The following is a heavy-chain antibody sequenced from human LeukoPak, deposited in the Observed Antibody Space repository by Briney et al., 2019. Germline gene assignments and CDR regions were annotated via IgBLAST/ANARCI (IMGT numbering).Heavy chain of an antibody. CDR1: GYTFTVQY. J-gene: IGHJ6*02. D-gene: IGHD2-2*01. CDR2: IKPNSGAT. Sequence: ASVKVSCKASGYTFTVQYIHWLRQAPGQGLEWIGLIKPNSGATNYAQQYQGRVTMTRDTSVSTAYMELSRLRSDDTAVYYCARDKYCSSTSCSYGMDVWGQGTTVTVSS. V-gene: IGHV1-2*02. CDR3: ARDKYCSSTSCSYGMDV.